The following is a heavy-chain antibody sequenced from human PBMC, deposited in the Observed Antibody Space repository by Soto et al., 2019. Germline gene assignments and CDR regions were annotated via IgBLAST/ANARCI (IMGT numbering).Heavy chain of an antibody. CDR2: IVPLFRTT. V-gene: IGHV1-69*06. Sequence: QVQLVQSGAEAKKPWSSVKVSCKTSGGTFSSYAISWVRQAPGQGLEWMGGIVPLFRTTNYAQKFQGRVTITADTSTYTLYMELSGLRSGDTAVYYCARGGYSSTWSNLLDRSGLDVWGQGTTVTVSS. CDR3: ARGGYSSTWSNLLDRSGLDV. CDR1: GGTFSSYA. D-gene: IGHD6-13*01. J-gene: IGHJ6*02.